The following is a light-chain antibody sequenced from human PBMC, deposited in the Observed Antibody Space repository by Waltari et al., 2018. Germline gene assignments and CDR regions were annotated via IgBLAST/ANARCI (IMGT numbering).Light chain of an antibody. CDR2: DVS. V-gene: IGLV2-23*02. CDR1: SSDVGGYKY. J-gene: IGLJ2*01. CDR3: CSYADSSTLV. Sequence: QSALTQPASVSGSPGQSITISCTGTSSDVGGYKYVSWYQQYPGKAPKLMIFDVSERPSGVSNRFSGSKSGNTASLTISGLQAEDEADYYCCSYADSSTLVFGGGTKLTVL.